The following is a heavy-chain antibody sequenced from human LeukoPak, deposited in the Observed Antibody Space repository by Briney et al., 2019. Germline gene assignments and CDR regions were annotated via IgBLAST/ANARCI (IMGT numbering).Heavy chain of an antibody. CDR3: AKGPYLTAGIYYFDY. CDR2: ISGSGGST. D-gene: IGHD3-10*01. Sequence: QPGGSLRLSCAASGFTFNNYAMTWVRQAPGKGLEWVSTISGSGGSTYYADSVKGRFTISRDNSKNTLYLQMNSLRAEDTAVYYCAKGPYLTAGIYYFDYWSQGTRVTVSS. V-gene: IGHV3-23*01. J-gene: IGHJ4*02. CDR1: GFTFNNYA.